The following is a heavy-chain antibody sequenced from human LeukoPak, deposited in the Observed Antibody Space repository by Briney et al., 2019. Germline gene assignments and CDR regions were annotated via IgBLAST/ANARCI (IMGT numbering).Heavy chain of an antibody. CDR3: ARGGTFVSDY. CDR1: GFTFSSFW. CDR2: IKTDVGEK. Sequence: PGGSLRLSCAASGFTFSSFWISWVRQAPGKGLEWGANIKTDVGEKYYVDSMKGPFTVSRDNAKNSLYLQMGSVRAEDTAVYYCARGGTFVSDYWGPGTLVTVSS. J-gene: IGHJ4*02. D-gene: IGHD1-1*01. V-gene: IGHV3-7*01.